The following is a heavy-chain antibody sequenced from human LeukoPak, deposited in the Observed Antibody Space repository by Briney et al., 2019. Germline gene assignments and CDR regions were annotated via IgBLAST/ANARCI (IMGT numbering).Heavy chain of an antibody. Sequence: GGSLRLSCAASGFTFSSYGMHWVRQAPGKGLEWVALIWYDGSNKYYTDSVKGRLTISRDNSKNTLYLQMNSLRAEDTAIYYCAREGPRGNSQFDYWGQGTLVTVSS. D-gene: IGHD2/OR15-2a*01. CDR2: IWYDGSNK. J-gene: IGHJ4*02. CDR3: AREGPRGNSQFDY. V-gene: IGHV3-33*01. CDR1: GFTFSSYG.